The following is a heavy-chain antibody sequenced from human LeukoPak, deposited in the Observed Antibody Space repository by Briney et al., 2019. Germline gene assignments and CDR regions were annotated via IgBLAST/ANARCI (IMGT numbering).Heavy chain of an antibody. D-gene: IGHD6-19*01. CDR2: ISYDGSNK. CDR3: ARGTPSSSGWLYYGMDV. V-gene: IGHV3-30*09. CDR1: GFTFSSYA. Sequence: GGSLRLSCAASGFTFSSYAMHWVRQAPGKGLEWVAVISYDGSNKYYADSVKGRFAISRDNSKNTLYLQMNSLRAEDTAVYYCARGTPSSSGWLYYGMDVWGQGTTVTVSS. J-gene: IGHJ6*02.